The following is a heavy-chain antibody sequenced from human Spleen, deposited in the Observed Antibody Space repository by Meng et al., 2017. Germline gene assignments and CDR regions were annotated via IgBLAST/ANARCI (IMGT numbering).Heavy chain of an antibody. CDR2: MRPNSDNT. CDR1: GYTFTSYD. V-gene: IGHV1-8*01. J-gene: IGHJ5*02. Sequence: QVQLVQPGAEVKKPGASVKVSCKASGYTFTSYDINWVRQATGQGLEWMGYMRPNSDNTDYAQKFQGRITMTTNTSISTAYMELSSLTSEDTAVYYCAREGLDPWGQGTLVTVSS. CDR3: AREGLDP.